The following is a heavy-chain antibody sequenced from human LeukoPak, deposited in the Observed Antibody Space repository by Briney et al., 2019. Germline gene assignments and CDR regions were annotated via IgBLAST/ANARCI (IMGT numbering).Heavy chain of an antibody. D-gene: IGHD4-23*01. J-gene: IGHJ4*02. V-gene: IGHV1-69*04. Sequence: SVKVSCKASGGTFSSYAISWVRQAPGQGLEWMGRIIPILGIANYAQKFQGRVTITADKSTSTAYMELSSLRSEDTAVYYCAREGGGGNPVFDYWGQETLVTVSS. CDR1: GGTFSSYA. CDR2: IIPILGIA. CDR3: AREGGGGNPVFDY.